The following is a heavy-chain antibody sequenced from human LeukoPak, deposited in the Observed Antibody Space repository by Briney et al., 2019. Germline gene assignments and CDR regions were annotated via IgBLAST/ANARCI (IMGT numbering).Heavy chain of an antibody. D-gene: IGHD6-13*01. CDR1: GGSVSSGSYY. V-gene: IGHV4-61*01. CDR3: AREGYSSSPLYFDY. J-gene: IGHJ4*02. CDR2: IYYSGST. Sequence: PETLSLTCTVSGGSVSSGSYYWSWIRQPPGKGLERIGYIYYSGSTNYNPSLKSRVTISVDTSKNQFSLKLSSVTAADTAVYYCAREGYSSSPLYFDYWGQGALVTVSS.